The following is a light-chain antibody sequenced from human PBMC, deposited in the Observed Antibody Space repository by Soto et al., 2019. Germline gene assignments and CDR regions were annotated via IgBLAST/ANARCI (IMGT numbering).Light chain of an antibody. CDR2: GAS. V-gene: IGKV3-15*01. J-gene: IGKJ1*01. CDR3: QQYNNWPSWT. Sequence: EIVMTQSPATLSVSPGERATLSCRASQSVSSNLAWYQQKPGKAPRLLIYGASTRATGIPARFSGSGSGTEFTLTISSLQSADFAVYYCQQYNNWPSWTFGQGTKVEIK. CDR1: QSVSSN.